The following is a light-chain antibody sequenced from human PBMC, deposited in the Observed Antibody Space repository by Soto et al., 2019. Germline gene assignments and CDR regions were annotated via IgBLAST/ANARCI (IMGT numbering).Light chain of an antibody. V-gene: IGLV1-47*01. Sequence: QSVLTQPPSASATPGQRVTISCSGGSSNIGTNYVYWYQRLPGTAPKLLIYRNDQRPSGVPDRFSGSKSGTSASLTIIGLQAEDEADYYCQSYDSSLSGAGVFGGGTKVTVL. J-gene: IGLJ3*02. CDR1: SSNIGTNY. CDR2: RND. CDR3: QSYDSSLSGAGV.